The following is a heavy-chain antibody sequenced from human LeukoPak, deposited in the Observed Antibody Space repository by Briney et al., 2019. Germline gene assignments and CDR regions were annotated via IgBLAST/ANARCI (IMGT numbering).Heavy chain of an antibody. CDR1: GGTFSSYA. J-gene: IGHJ4*02. Sequence: GASVKVSCKASGGTFSSYAISWVRQAPGQGLEWMGGIIPIFGTANYAQKFQGRVTITADESTSTAYMELSSLRSEDTAVYYCAAGQSGLGIVGATTTLSGDSQFDYWGQGTLVTVSS. D-gene: IGHD1-26*01. CDR2: IIPIFGTA. CDR3: AAGQSGLGIVGATTTLSGDSQFDY. V-gene: IGHV1-69*01.